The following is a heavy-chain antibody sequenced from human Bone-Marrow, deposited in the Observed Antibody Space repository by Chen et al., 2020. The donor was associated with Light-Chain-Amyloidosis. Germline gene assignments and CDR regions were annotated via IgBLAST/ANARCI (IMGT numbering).Heavy chain of an antibody. V-gene: IGHV1-18*01. J-gene: IGHJ4*02. Sequence: QVQLVQYGAEVKKPGASVKVSCKASGYTFTSYGISWVRQAPGQGLEWMGWISAYNGNTNYAQKLQGRVTMTTDTSTSTAYMELRSLRSDDTAVYYCARELAGITIFGVVTAPDYWGQGTLVTCLL. CDR2: ISAYNGNT. CDR3: ARELAGITIFGVVTAPDY. D-gene: IGHD3-3*01. CDR1: GYTFTSYG.